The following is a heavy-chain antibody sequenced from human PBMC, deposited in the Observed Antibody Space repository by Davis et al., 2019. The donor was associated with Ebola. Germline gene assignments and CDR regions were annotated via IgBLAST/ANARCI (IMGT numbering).Heavy chain of an antibody. Sequence: PGGSLRLSCAASGISFSNYGMFWVRQAPGKVMEWVAVISPDGSDKNYADSGKGRFTISRDNSKNTLYLQMSSLRIEDTAVYYCVKGSITMTVVVYFDLWGQGTLVTVSP. CDR3: VKGSITMTVVVYFDL. CDR2: ISPDGSDK. V-gene: IGHV3-30*18. J-gene: IGHJ4*02. CDR1: GISFSNYG. D-gene: IGHD3-22*01.